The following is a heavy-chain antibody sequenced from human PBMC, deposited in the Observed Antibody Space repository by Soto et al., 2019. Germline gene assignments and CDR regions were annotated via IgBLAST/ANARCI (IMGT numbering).Heavy chain of an antibody. J-gene: IGHJ6*03. CDR1: GGSIRSYC. V-gene: IGHV4-59*01. D-gene: IGHD6-13*01. CDR2: VYYSGNT. Sequence: PSETLSLTCTVSGGSIRSYCWTWIRQPPGKGLEWIGYVYYSGNTNYNPSLESRVTISVDTSRNRFSLNLTSATAADTAVYYCARKGAAASYAHYYMDVWGRGTAVTVSS. CDR3: ARKGAAASYAHYYMDV.